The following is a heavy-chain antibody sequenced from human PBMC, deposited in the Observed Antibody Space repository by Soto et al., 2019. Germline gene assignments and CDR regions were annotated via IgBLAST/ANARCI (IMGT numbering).Heavy chain of an antibody. CDR2: ITYDGSFQ. V-gene: IGHV3-30*18. J-gene: IGHJ4*02. Sequence: GCLRRACQASGFNFDNYGMHGVRQAPGKGLEWVAVITYDGSFQYYADSVKGRFTISRDNSKNTLSLNLNTLKPEDTAVYHCAKDRVGGTFYTPLAFWGQGTLVTVSS. CDR1: GFNFDNYG. D-gene: IGHD1-7*01. CDR3: AKDRVGGTFYTPLAF.